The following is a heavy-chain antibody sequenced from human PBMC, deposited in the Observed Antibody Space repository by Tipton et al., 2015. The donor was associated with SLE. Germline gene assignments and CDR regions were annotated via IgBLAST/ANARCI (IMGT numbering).Heavy chain of an antibody. CDR1: GYTFNNNG. CDR2: VSGYNGNT. J-gene: IGHJ4*02. V-gene: IGHV1-18*01. CDR3: ALGSMITFGGVINY. Sequence: QSGAEVKKPGASVKVSCKASGYTFNNNGISWARQAPGQGLEWMGWVSGYNGNTHYAQKFQGRVTMTTDTSTSTAYMELRSLRSDDTAVYYCALGSMITFGGVINYWGQGTLVTVSS. D-gene: IGHD3-16*01.